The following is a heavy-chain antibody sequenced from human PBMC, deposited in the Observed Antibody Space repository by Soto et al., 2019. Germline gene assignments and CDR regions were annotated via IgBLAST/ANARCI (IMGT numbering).Heavy chain of an antibody. CDR1: GYTFTSYG. V-gene: IGHV1-3*01. D-gene: IGHD1-1*01. J-gene: IGHJ6*02. CDR3: ARGLEPYYYYYGMDG. Sequence: GASVKVSCKASGYTFTSYGMHWVRQAPGQRLEWMGWINAGNGNTKYSQKFQGRVTITRDTSASTAYMELSSLRSEDTAVYYCARGLEPYYYYYGMDGWGQGTTVTVSS. CDR2: INAGNGNT.